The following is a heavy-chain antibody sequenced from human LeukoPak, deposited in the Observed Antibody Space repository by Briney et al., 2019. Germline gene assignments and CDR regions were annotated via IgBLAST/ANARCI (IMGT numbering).Heavy chain of an antibody. J-gene: IGHJ4*02. D-gene: IGHD3-10*01. V-gene: IGHV4-59*01. Sequence: PSETLSLTCTVSGGSMSDYYWSWIRQPPGKGLEWIGFIYYSGGTNYNPSLESRVTISVDTSKNQFSLRLSSVTAADTAVYYCARLLPFAGVRWGQGTLVTVSS. CDR1: GGSMSDYY. CDR3: ARLLPFAGVR. CDR2: IYYSGGT.